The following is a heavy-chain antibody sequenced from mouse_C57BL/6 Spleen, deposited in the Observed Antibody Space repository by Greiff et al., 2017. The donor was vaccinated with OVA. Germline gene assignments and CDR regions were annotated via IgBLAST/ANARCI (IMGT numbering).Heavy chain of an antibody. J-gene: IGHJ3*01. CDR2: IDPSDRYT. CDR1: GYTFTSYW. CDR3: ARSGYSNYWCAY. D-gene: IGHD2-5*01. Sequence: QVQLQQPGAELVRPGTSVKLSCKASGYTFTSYWMHWVKQRPGQGLEWIGVIDPSDRYTTYHQKFKGKATLTVDTSSSTAYMQLSSLTSEDSAVYYCARSGYSNYWCAYWGQGTLVTVSA. V-gene: IGHV1-59*01.